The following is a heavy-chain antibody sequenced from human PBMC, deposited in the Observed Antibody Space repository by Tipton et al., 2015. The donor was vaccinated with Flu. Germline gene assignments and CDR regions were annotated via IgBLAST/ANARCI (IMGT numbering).Heavy chain of an antibody. Sequence: TLSLTCSVSGASIGSPYCWGWVRQPPGKGLEWIGNICPGSPYYNPSLQSRVSMSVDRSKKELSLGLTSVIAADTAVYFCARRDVSNYVSAPKNWFDVWGQGTLVTVSS. J-gene: IGHJ5*02. D-gene: IGHD4-11*01. CDR3: ARRDVSNYVSAPKNWFDV. CDR1: GASIGSPYC. V-gene: IGHV4-38-2*01. CDR2: ICPGSP.